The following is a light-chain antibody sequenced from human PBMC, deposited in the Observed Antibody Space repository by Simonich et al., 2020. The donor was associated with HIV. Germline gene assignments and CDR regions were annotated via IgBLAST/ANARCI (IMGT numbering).Light chain of an antibody. CDR1: QGISSD. V-gene: IGKV1-8*01. CDR2: AAS. J-gene: IGKJ1*01. Sequence: AIRMTQSPSSLSASTGDRVTITCQASQGISSDLAWYQQKPGKAPKLLIYAASTLQSGVPSRFSGSGSGTDFTLTISCLQSEDFATYYCQQYYSYPRTFGQGTKVEIK. CDR3: QQYYSYPRT.